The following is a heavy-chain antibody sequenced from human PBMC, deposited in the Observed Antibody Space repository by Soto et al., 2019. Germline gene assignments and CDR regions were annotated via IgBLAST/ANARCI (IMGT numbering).Heavy chain of an antibody. D-gene: IGHD3-10*01. Sequence: EVQLLESGGGLVQPGGSLRLSCAASGFTFSSYAMSWVRQAPGKGLEWVSSISGSGGSTYYADSVKGRFTISRDNSKKTLYLQMNSLRAEDTAVFYCAKDVYNYGAGSPVDYWGQGTLVTVSS. V-gene: IGHV3-23*01. CDR1: GFTFSSYA. CDR2: ISGSGGST. CDR3: AKDVYNYGAGSPVDY. J-gene: IGHJ4*02.